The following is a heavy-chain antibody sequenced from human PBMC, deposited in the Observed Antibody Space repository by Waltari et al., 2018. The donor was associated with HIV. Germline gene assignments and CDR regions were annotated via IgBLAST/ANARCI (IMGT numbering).Heavy chain of an antibody. CDR3: ARDVSYDSSHDAFDI. J-gene: IGHJ3*02. V-gene: IGHV4-4*07. CDR2: IYTSGST. D-gene: IGHD3-22*01. CDR1: GGSISSYY. Sequence: QVQLQESGPGLVKPAETLSLTCTVAGGSISSYYWSWSRQPAGKGLEWIGRIYTSGSTNYNPSLKSRVTMSVDTSKNQFSLKLSSVTAADTAVYYCARDVSYDSSHDAFDIWGQGTMVTVSS.